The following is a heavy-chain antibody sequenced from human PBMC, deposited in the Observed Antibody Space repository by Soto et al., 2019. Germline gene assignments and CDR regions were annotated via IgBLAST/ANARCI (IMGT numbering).Heavy chain of an antibody. CDR2: ISYDGTYK. CDR3: AKHRPITSTLPDH. D-gene: IGHD2-2*01. V-gene: IGHV3-30*18. J-gene: IGHJ4*02. CDR1: GLTFSNYG. Sequence: QVQLVESGGGVVQPGRSLRLSCAASGLTFSNYGLHWVRQAPGKGLEWVALISYDGTYKRYADSVKGRFTISRDNDKNMIKLQLNGLRVDDTGLYISAKHRPITSTLPDHWGKGPLVTVS.